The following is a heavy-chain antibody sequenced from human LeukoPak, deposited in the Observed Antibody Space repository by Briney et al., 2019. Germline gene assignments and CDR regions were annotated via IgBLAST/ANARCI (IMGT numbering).Heavy chain of an antibody. CDR2: ISSSSSYI. CDR3: ARDGIAAAGTDH. J-gene: IGHJ4*02. D-gene: IGHD6-13*01. V-gene: IGHV3-21*01. Sequence: GGSLRLSSAASGFTFSSYSMNWVRQAPGKGLEWVSSISSSSSYIYYADSVKGRFTISRDNAKNSLYLQMNSLRAEDTAVYYCARDGIAAAGTDHWGQGTLVTVSS. CDR1: GFTFSSYS.